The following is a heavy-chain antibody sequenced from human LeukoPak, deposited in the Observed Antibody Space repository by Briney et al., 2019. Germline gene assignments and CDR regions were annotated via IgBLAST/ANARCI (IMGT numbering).Heavy chain of an antibody. CDR2: ISGSGGST. Sequence: TGGSLRLSCAASGFTFSSYAMSWVRQAPGKGLEWVSAISGSGGSTYYADSVKGRFTISRDNSKNTLYLQMNSLRAEDTAVYYCARDPATYSSSPFLGGWFDPWGQGTLVTVSS. V-gene: IGHV3-23*01. D-gene: IGHD6-13*01. CDR3: ARDPATYSSSPFLGGWFDP. CDR1: GFTFSSYA. J-gene: IGHJ5*02.